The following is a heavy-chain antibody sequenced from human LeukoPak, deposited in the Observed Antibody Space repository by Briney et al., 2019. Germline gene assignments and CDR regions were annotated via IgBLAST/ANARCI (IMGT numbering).Heavy chain of an antibody. Sequence: SETLSLTCTVSGGSISSSSYYWGWIRQPPGKGLEWIGSIYYSGSTNYNPSLKSRVTISVDTSKNQFSLKLSSVTAADTAVYYCARGPPYNYWGQGTLVTVSS. V-gene: IGHV4-39*07. CDR2: IYYSGST. CDR1: GGSISSSSYY. CDR3: ARGPPYNY. J-gene: IGHJ4*02.